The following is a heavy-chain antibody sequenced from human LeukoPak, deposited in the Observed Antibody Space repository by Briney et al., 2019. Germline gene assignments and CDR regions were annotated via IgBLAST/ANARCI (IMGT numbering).Heavy chain of an antibody. Sequence: ASVKVSCKASGYTFTSNYIHWVRQARGQGLEWMGMIYPRDGSTSYAQKFQGRVTVTRDTSTSTVHMELSGLRSEDTAVYYCARDQEGFDYWGQGTLVTVSS. CDR3: ARDQEGFDY. J-gene: IGHJ4*02. V-gene: IGHV1-46*01. CDR2: IYPRDGST. CDR1: GYTFTSNY.